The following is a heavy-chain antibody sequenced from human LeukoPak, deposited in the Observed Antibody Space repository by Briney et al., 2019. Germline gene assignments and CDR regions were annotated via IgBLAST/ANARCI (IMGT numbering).Heavy chain of an antibody. J-gene: IGHJ4*02. CDR1: GYTLTELS. V-gene: IGHV1-24*01. CDR2: FEPEDGER. Sequence: GASVKVSCKVSGYTLTELSLHWVRQAAGKGLEWMGGFEPEDGERVYAQTFQGRVAMTEDTSTDTAYMELSSLRSEDTAVYYCATLERVAGPFDYWGQGTLVTVSS. CDR3: ATLERVAGPFDY. D-gene: IGHD6-19*01.